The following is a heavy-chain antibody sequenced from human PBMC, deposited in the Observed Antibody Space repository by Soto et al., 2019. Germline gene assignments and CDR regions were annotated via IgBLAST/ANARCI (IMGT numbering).Heavy chain of an antibody. CDR2: ISGSGIST. Sequence: EVQLLESGGGLVQPGGSLRLSCAASGFTFSSYAMSWVRQAPGKGLEWVSAISGSGISTYYADSVKGRFTISRDNSKHTLYLQMNSLRAEDTAVYYCAKEYEYSSGWERIDYWGQGTLVTVSS. CDR1: GFTFSSYA. CDR3: AKEYEYSSGWERIDY. V-gene: IGHV3-23*01. D-gene: IGHD6-19*01. J-gene: IGHJ4*02.